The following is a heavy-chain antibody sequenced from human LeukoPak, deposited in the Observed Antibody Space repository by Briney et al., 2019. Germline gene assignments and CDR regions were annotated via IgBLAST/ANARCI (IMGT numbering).Heavy chain of an antibody. V-gene: IGHV4-59*01. CDR3: ARERIAAAGYFDY. Sequence: SETLSLTCTVSGGSISSYYWNWIRQLPGMGLEWIGYIYSTGSTNYNPSLKSRVTISVDTSKNQFSLKLSSVTAADTAVYYCARERIAAAGYFDYWGQGTLVTVSS. CDR2: IYSTGST. CDR1: GGSISSYY. D-gene: IGHD6-13*01. J-gene: IGHJ4*02.